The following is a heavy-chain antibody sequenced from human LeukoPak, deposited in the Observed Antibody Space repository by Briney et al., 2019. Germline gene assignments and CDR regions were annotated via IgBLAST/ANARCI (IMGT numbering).Heavy chain of an antibody. Sequence: PGGSLRLPCAASGFTVSSNYMSWVRQAPGTGLEWVSVIYSTGDVYYAESVKGRFTISRDNSKNMLYLEMNSLRAEDTAVYYCARGPRYFDYWGQGTLVTVSS. CDR3: ARGPRYFDY. CDR2: IYSTGDV. V-gene: IGHV3-53*01. CDR1: GFTVSSNY. J-gene: IGHJ4*02.